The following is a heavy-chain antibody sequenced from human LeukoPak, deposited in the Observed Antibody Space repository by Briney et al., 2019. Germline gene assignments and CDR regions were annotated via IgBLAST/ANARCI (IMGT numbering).Heavy chain of an antibody. CDR2: INPSGST. CDR1: GGSFSGYY. CDR3: ARGRQEISMILVVMTGVSYYLDV. D-gene: IGHD3-22*01. V-gene: IGHV4-34*01. J-gene: IGHJ6*03. Sequence: SETLSLACAVYGGSFSGYYWTWIRQSPGKGLEWIGEINPSGSTYYNPSLKGRLTISRDTSKNQFSLRLSSVTAADTAVYYCARGRQEISMILVVMTGVSYYLDVWGIGTTVTVS.